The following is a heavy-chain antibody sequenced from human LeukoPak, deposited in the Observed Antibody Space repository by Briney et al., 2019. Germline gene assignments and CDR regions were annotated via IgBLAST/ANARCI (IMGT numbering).Heavy chain of an antibody. V-gene: IGHV3-72*01. J-gene: IGHJ6*02. Sequence: QSGGSLRLSCAASGFTFSDHYMDWVRQAPGKGLEWVARTRNKAKSYTMEYAASVKGRFTISRDESRNSLCLQMNSLKSEDTAVYYRARAAPVAGYYTMDVWGQGTTVTVSS. D-gene: IGHD6-19*01. CDR3: ARAAPVAGYYTMDV. CDR1: GFTFSDHY. CDR2: TRNKAKSYTM.